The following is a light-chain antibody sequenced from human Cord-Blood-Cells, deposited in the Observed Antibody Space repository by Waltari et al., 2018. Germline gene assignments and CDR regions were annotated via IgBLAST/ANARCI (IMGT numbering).Light chain of an antibody. CDR3: QQYYSTPYT. CDR2: WAS. V-gene: IGKV4-1*01. J-gene: IGKJ2*01. Sequence: DIVMTQTPDSLAVSLGERATINCKSRQSVLYSSNNKNYLAWYQQKPGQPPNLLIYWASTRESGVPDLFSGSGSGTDFNLTISSLQAEDVAVYYCQQYYSTPYTFGQGTKLEIK. CDR1: QSVLYSSNNKNY.